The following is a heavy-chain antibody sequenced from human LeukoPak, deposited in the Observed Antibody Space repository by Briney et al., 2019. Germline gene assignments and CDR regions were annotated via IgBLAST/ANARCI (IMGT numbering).Heavy chain of an antibody. J-gene: IGHJ4*02. D-gene: IGHD6-13*01. CDR1: GGTFSSYA. V-gene: IGHV1-69*01. Sequence: GASVKVSCKASGGTFSSYAISRVRQAPGQGLEWMGGIIPIFGTANYAQKFQGRVTITADESTSTAYMELSSLRSEDTAVYYCASTHSSIAAAGTFNYWGQGTLVTVSS. CDR3: ASTHSSIAAAGTFNY. CDR2: IIPIFGTA.